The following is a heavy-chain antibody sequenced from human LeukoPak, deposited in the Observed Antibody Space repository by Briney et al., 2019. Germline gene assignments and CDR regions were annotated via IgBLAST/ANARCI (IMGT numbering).Heavy chain of an antibody. CDR2: IKSKSDGGTI. J-gene: IGHJ4*02. V-gene: IGHV3-15*01. D-gene: IGHD2-15*01. Sequence: PGGSLRLSCVGSGFTFSDAWMSWVRQAPEKGLEWVGRIKSKSDGGTIDYAAPVKGRFTISRDDSRNTLYLQMNSLKTEDTAVYYCTTRRQDGWWGQGTLVTVS. CDR1: GFTFSDAW. CDR3: TTRRQDGW.